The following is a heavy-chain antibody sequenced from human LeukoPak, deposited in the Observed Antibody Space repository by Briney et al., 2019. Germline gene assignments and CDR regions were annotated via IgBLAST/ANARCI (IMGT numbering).Heavy chain of an antibody. D-gene: IGHD1-1*01. CDR1: GFTFSDYY. Sequence: GGSLRLSCAASGFTFSDYYMSWIRQAPGKGLEWVSYIGSSGSTIYYADSVKGRFTISRDNAKNSLYLQMNSLRAEDTAVYYCARDSFAGSIDYWGQGTLVTVSS. V-gene: IGHV3-11*01. CDR2: IGSSGSTI. CDR3: ARDSFAGSIDY. J-gene: IGHJ4*02.